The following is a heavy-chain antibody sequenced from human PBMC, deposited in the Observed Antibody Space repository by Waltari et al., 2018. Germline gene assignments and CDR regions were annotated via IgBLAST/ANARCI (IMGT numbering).Heavy chain of an antibody. V-gene: IGHV1-69*05. Sequence: QVQLVQSGAEAKKPGSSVKVSCKSSGGTFANYAISWVRQATGQGVEWMGGIIPMFNTSNYAQKFKDRVTITKDESTTTAFMELSGLRFDDTAIYYCVRTLPPDNKSWHYYFGMDVWGQGTTVTVSS. CDR1: GGTFANYA. J-gene: IGHJ6*02. CDR3: VRTLPPDNKSWHYYFGMDV. D-gene: IGHD1-1*01. CDR2: IIPMFNTS.